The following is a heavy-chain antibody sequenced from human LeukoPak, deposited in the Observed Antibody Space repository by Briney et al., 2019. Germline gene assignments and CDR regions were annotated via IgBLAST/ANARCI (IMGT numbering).Heavy chain of an antibody. D-gene: IGHD6-19*01. CDR2: IYYSGTA. CDR3: ARGRIAPRQIAVAGGRLYYFDY. V-gene: IGHV4-39*07. J-gene: IGHJ4*02. Sequence: SETLSLTCTVSGGSIGSDNYYWGWIRQPPGKGLEWIGNIYYSGTAYYNPSLKSRVTISVDTSKNQFSLKLSSATAADTAVYYCARGRIAPRQIAVAGGRLYYFDYWGQGTLVTVSS. CDR1: GGSIGSDNYY.